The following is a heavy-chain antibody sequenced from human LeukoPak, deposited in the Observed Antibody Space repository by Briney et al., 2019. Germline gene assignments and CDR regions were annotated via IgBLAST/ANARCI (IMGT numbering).Heavy chain of an antibody. CDR2: ISYDGSNK. CDR1: GFTFSTFA. Sequence: GGSLRLSCAASGFTFSTFAIHWVRQAPGKGLEWVAVISYDGSNKYYADSVKGRFTISRDNSKNTLYLQMNSLRAEDTAVYYCARTRITMIVVVMNYWGQGTLVTVSS. D-gene: IGHD3-22*01. V-gene: IGHV3-30-3*01. J-gene: IGHJ4*02. CDR3: ARTRITMIVVVMNY.